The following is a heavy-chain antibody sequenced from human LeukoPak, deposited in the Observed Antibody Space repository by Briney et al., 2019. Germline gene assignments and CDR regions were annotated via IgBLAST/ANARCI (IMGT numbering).Heavy chain of an antibody. V-gene: IGHV3-21*01. D-gene: IGHD2-2*01. CDR1: GFTFSSYI. CDR3: ARDPSCSSTSCLYGMDV. Sequence: GGSLRRSCAASGFTFSSYIMNWVRQAPGKGLEWVSSISSSSSYIYYADSVKGRFTISRDNAKNSLYLQMNSLRAEDTAVYYCARDPSCSSTSCLYGMDVWGQGTTVTVSS. J-gene: IGHJ6*02. CDR2: ISSSSSYI.